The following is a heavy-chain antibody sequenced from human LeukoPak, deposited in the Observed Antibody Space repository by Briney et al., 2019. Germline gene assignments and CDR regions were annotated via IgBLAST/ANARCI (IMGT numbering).Heavy chain of an antibody. CDR3: ARRDTTGWFHHFDY. CDR1: GFTFSDYY. CDR2: ISSSGSTI. V-gene: IGHV3-11*01. Sequence: KPGGSLRLSCAASGFTFSDYYMSWIRQAPGKGLEWVSYISSSGSTIYYADSVKGRFTISRDNSRNTLFLQMNSLRDEDTAVYYCARRDTTGWFHHFDYWGQGTLVTVSS. D-gene: IGHD6-19*01. J-gene: IGHJ4*02.